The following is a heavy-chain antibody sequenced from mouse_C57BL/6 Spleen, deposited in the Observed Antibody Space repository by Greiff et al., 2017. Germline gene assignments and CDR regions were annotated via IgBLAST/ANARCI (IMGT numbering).Heavy chain of an antibody. CDR3: AHYDGAY. J-gene: IGHJ3*01. V-gene: IGHV5-17*01. D-gene: IGHD1-2*01. Sequence: EVKLVESGGGLVKPGGSLKLSCAASGFTFSDYGMHWVRQAPEKGLEWVAYISSGSSTIYYADTVKGRFTISRDNAKNTLFLQMTSLRSEDTAMYYCAHYDGAYWGQGTLVTVSA. CDR1: GFTFSDYG. CDR2: ISSGSSTI.